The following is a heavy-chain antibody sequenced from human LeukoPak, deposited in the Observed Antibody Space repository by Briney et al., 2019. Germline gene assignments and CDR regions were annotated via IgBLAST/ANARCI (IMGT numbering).Heavy chain of an antibody. CDR2: ISGSGGGT. Sequence: PGGSLRLSCAASGFTVSSNYMSWVRQAPGKGLEWVSSISGSGGGTYYADSVKGRFTISRDNSKNTLYLQMSSLRAEDTAVYYCAKDLPRITMVRGVWGYFDYWGQGNLVTVSS. CDR3: AKDLPRITMVRGVWGYFDY. CDR1: GFTVSSNY. V-gene: IGHV3-23*01. J-gene: IGHJ4*02. D-gene: IGHD3-10*01.